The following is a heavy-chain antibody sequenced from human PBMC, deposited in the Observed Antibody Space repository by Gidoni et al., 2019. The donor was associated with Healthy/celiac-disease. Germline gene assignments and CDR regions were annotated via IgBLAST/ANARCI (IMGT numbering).Heavy chain of an antibody. CDR1: GGSISSGSYY. D-gene: IGHD1-26*01. Sequence: QVQLQESGPGLVKPSQTLSLTCTVSGGSISSGSYYWSWIRQPAGKGLEWIGRIYPSGSTNYHPSLKSRVTISVDTSKNQFSLKLSSVTAADTAVYYCATVQVGATPREPYYFDYWGQGTLVTVSS. CDR2: IYPSGST. CDR3: ATVQVGATPREPYYFDY. J-gene: IGHJ4*02. V-gene: IGHV4-61*02.